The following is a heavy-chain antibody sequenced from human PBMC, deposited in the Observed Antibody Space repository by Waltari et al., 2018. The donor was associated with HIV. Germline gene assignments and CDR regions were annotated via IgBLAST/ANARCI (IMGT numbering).Heavy chain of an antibody. CDR1: DGSISSYY. V-gene: IGHV4-59*01. CDR2: IYYSGST. J-gene: IGHJ4*02. D-gene: IGHD4-17*01. CDR3: ASYGGNSAFDY. Sequence: QVQLQESGPGLVKPSETLSLTCTVSDGSISSYYWSWIRQPPGKGLEWIGYIYYSGSTNYNPALKGRVTISVDTSKNQFSLKLSSVTAADTAVYYCASYGGNSAFDYWGQGTLVTVSS.